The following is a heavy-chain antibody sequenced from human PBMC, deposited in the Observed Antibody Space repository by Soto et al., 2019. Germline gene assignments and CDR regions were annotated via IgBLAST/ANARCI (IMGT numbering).Heavy chain of an antibody. Sequence: GGSLRLSCAASGFTFSSYGMHWVRQAPGKGLEWVAGISGSGDRTHYADSVKGRFSISRDNSKNTLHLQMNSLRAEDTAVYYCAKASTYEYVWGSFRYYFDHWGQGALVTVSS. CDR2: ISGSGDRT. CDR3: AKASTYEYVWGSFRYYFDH. D-gene: IGHD3-16*02. J-gene: IGHJ4*02. V-gene: IGHV3-23*01. CDR1: GFTFSSYG.